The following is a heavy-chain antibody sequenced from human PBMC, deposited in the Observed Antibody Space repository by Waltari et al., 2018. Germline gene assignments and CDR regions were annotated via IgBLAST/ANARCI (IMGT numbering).Heavy chain of an antibody. J-gene: IGHJ4*02. CDR3: AKGAFREGTYPPFDF. CDR1: GFAFRSYA. CDR2: IYSGGSIT. V-gene: IGHV3-23*03. D-gene: IGHD3-10*01. Sequence: EVQLLESGGGLVQPGGSLRLSCAASGFAFRSYAMRWVRQAPGKGLEWVSVIYSGGSITAYSDSVKGRFTISRDDSKNTLSLQMNSLRAEDTAVYYCAKGAFREGTYPPFDFWGQGTLVTVSS.